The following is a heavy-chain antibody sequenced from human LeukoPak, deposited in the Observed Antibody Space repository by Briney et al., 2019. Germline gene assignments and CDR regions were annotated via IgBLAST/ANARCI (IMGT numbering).Heavy chain of an antibody. V-gene: IGHV4-34*01. J-gene: IGHJ3*02. D-gene: IGHD6-6*01. CDR3: ARRGSYPNAFDI. Sequence: SETLSLTCAVYGGSFSGYYWSWIRQPPGKGLEWIGEINHSGSTNYNPSLKSRVTISVDTSKNQFSLKLSSVAAADTAVYFCARRGSYPNAFDIWGQGAMITVSS. CDR1: GGSFSGYY. CDR2: INHSGST.